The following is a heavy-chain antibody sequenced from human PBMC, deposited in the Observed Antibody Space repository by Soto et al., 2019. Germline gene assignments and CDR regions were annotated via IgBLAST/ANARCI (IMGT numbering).Heavy chain of an antibody. Sequence: PSETLSLTCTVSGDSVSSGSYYWTWIRQPPGKGLEWIGYVYYSGGASYNPSLKSRVTISVHTSKNQFSLKLTSMTAADTAVYYCARNRRRNSWLDYWGQGTLVTVSS. CDR2: VYYSGGA. D-gene: IGHD4-4*01. CDR1: GDSVSSGSYY. V-gene: IGHV4-61*01. J-gene: IGHJ4*02. CDR3: ARNRRRNSWLDY.